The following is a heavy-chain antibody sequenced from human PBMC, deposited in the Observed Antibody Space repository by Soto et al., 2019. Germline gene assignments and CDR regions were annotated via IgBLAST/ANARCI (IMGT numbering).Heavy chain of an antibody. CDR1: GFTFSSYG. D-gene: IGHD3-10*01. CDR2: IWYDGSNK. CDR3: ARGRDYYGSGSFDY. V-gene: IGHV3-33*01. J-gene: IGHJ4*02. Sequence: GALRLSCAASGFTFSSYGMHWVRQAPGKGLEWVAVIWYDGSNKYYADSVKGRFTISRDNSKNTLYLQMISLRAEDTAVYYCARGRDYYGSGSFDYWGQGTLVTVSS.